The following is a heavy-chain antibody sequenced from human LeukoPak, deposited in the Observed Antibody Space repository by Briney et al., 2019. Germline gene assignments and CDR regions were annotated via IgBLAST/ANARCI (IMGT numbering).Heavy chain of an antibody. CDR1: GGSMSSYY. J-gene: IGHJ4*02. CDR3: ASPPPPYPSGWYFGY. Sequence: SETLSLTCTVSGGSMSSYYWSWIRQPPGKGLEWIGYLFNSGSTNYNPSLKSRVTISVDTSKNQFSLKLSSVTAADTAVYYCASPPPPYPSGWYFGYGGQEPLVTVPS. CDR2: LFNSGST. D-gene: IGHD6-19*01. V-gene: IGHV4-59*01.